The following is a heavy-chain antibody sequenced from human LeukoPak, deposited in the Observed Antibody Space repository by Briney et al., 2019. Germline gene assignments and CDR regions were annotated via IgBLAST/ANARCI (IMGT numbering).Heavy chain of an antibody. CDR3: ARHARNDVLTGYPFDD. CDR1: GCSISDYY. V-gene: IGHV4-59*08. CDR2: IYYSGKN. Sequence: SETLSLTCTVSGCSISDYYWSWIRQPPGKELEWIGYIYYSGKNKYNPSLKSRVTISVDTSRNQFSLNLSSVTAADTAVYYCARHARNDVLTGYPFDDWGQGTLVTVSS. D-gene: IGHD3-9*01. J-gene: IGHJ4*02.